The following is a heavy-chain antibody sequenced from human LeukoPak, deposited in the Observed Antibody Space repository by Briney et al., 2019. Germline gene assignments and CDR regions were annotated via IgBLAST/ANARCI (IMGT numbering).Heavy chain of an antibody. CDR2: INPNSGGT. J-gene: IGHJ4*02. CDR3: ARSLGYSYSQYYFDY. V-gene: IGHV1-2*02. D-gene: IGHD5-18*01. Sequence: ASVKVSCKASGYTFTSYGISWVRQAPGQGLEWMGWINPNSGGTNYAQKFQGRVTMTRDTSISTAYMELSRLRSDDTAVYYCARSLGYSYSQYYFDYWGQGTLVTVSS. CDR1: GYTFTSYG.